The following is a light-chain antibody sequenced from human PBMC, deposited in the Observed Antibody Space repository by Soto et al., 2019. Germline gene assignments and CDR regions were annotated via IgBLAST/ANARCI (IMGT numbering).Light chain of an antibody. J-gene: IGLJ7*01. CDR1: SSDVGGYNY. V-gene: IGLV2-14*01. CDR2: DVS. Sequence: QSALTQPASVSGSPGQSITISCTGTSSDVGGYNYVSWYQQHPGKAPKLMIYDVSNRPSGVSNRFSGSKSGNTASLTISGLQAEDEADYYCSSYTSSSTLEAVFGGG. CDR3: SSYTSSSTLEAV.